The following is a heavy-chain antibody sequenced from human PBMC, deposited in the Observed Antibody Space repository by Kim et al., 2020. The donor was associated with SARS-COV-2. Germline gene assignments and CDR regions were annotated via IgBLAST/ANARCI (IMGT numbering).Heavy chain of an antibody. CDR2: INHSGST. Sequence: SETLSLTCAVYGGSFSGYYWSWIRQPPGKGLEWIGEINHSGSTNYNPSLKSRVTISVDTSKNQFSLKLSSVTAADTAVYYCARGRARITMVRGPRNWFNPWGQGTLVTVSS. V-gene: IGHV4-34*01. CDR1: GGSFSGYY. J-gene: IGHJ5*02. CDR3: ARGRARITMVRGPRNWFNP. D-gene: IGHD3-10*01.